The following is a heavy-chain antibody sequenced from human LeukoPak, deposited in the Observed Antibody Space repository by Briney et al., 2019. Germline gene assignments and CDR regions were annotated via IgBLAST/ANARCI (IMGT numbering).Heavy chain of an antibody. CDR2: IYYSGST. CDR3: ARHRGYSYGVDY. D-gene: IGHD5-18*01. J-gene: IGHJ4*02. Sequence: SETLSLTCTVSGGSMNNYYWTWIRQPPGKGLEWIGYIYYSGSTNYNPSLKSRVTISVDTSKNQFSLKLSSVTAADTAVYYCARHRGYSYGVDYWGQGTLVTVSS. V-gene: IGHV4-59*08. CDR1: GGSMNNYY.